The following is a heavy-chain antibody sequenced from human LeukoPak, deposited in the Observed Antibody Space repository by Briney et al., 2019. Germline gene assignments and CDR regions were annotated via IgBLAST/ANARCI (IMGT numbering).Heavy chain of an antibody. D-gene: IGHD3-9*01. V-gene: IGHV3-49*04. J-gene: IGHJ3*02. CDR2: IRSKAYGGTT. Sequence: GGSLRLSCTASGFTFGDYAMSWVRQAPGKGLEWVGFIRSKAYGGTTEYAASVKGRFTISRDDSKSIAYLQMNSLKTEDTAVYYCTRDRGLLYYDWGWVGAFDIWGQGTMVTVSS. CDR1: GFTFGDYA. CDR3: TRDRGLLYYDWGWVGAFDI.